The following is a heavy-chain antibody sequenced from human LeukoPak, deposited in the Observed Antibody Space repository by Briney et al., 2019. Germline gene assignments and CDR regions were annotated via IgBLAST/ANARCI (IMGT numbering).Heavy chain of an antibody. V-gene: IGHV3-21*01. CDR3: ARRKDWDNQGHFTS. J-gene: IGHJ5*01. Sequence: PGGSLRLSCVASGFTFSGYTMSWVRQAPGKGLEWVSSISRTSSYIHYSDSLKGRFTVSRDNAKNSLYLQVNSLTAEDTAVYFWARRKDWDNQGHFTSWGQEPWSPSPQ. D-gene: IGHD3/OR15-3a*01. CDR1: GFTFSGYT. CDR2: ISRTSSYI.